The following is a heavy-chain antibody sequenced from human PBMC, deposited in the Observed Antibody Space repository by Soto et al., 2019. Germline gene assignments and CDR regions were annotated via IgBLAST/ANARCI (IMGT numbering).Heavy chain of an antibody. J-gene: IGHJ4*02. CDR1: GVTFSSYS. Sequence: EVQLVDSGGGLVQPGGTLRLSCATSGVTFSSYSMNWVRQAPGKGLAWVSDISSSSSTIYNADSVKGPFTISRDITTNSPSMQMNSLRAEATAVYYCASASSSWNDTLRFDYWGQGTLVTVSS. D-gene: IGHD6-13*01. CDR3: ASASSSWNDTLRFDY. V-gene: IGHV3-48*01. CDR2: ISSSSSTI.